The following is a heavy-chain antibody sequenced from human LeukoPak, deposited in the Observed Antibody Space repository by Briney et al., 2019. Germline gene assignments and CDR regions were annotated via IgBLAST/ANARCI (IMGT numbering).Heavy chain of an antibody. CDR1: GFPFSSYA. CDR3: VRSLDY. V-gene: IGHV3-23*01. CDR2: IAGSDGFT. J-gene: IGHJ4*02. Sequence: GGSLRLSCAASGFPFSSYAMNWVRQAPGKGLEWVSVIAGSDGFTQYADPVKGRFTISRDNSKNTVYLQMNRLRVEDTALYYCVRSLDYWGQGTLVTVSS.